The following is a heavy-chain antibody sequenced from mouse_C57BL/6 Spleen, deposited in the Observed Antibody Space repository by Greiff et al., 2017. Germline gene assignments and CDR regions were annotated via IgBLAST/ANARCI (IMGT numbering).Heavy chain of an antibody. J-gene: IGHJ3*01. CDR1: GFNIKDDY. D-gene: IGHD2-4*01. CDR3: ATGDYGGAY. CDR2: IDPENGDT. Sequence: VQLQQSGAELVRPGASVKLSCTASGFNIKDDYMHWVKQRPEQGLEWIGWIDPENGDTEYASKFQGKATITADTSSNTAYLQLSSLPSEDTAVYYCATGDYGGAYWGQGTLVTVSA. V-gene: IGHV14-4*01.